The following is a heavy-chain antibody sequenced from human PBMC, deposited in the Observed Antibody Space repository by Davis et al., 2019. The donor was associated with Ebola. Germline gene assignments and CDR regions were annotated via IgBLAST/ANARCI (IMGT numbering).Heavy chain of an antibody. CDR2: ISSGGGAP. J-gene: IGHJ4*02. D-gene: IGHD1-26*01. CDR1: GFTSSTYA. V-gene: IGHV3-23*01. Sequence: PGGSLRLSCAASGFTSSTYAMGWARQAPGKGLEWVSDISSGGGAPYYADFVKGRFTTFRDNPKNTLYLQINSLRADDTAVYYCAKQRGVRAIDYDYWGRGTVVTVSS. CDR3: AKQRGVRAIDYDY.